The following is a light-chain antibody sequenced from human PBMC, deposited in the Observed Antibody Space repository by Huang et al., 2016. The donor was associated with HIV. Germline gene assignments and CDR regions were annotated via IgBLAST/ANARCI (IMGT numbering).Light chain of an antibody. J-gene: IGKJ2*03. CDR2: SAS. Sequence: AIRLTQSPSSLSASTGDRVTITCRASPGISRYLAWYQQKPGKAPKFLISSASTLQKGVPSRFSGSGFGTDFTLTISSLQSEDLGTYHCQQSYTYPHSFGQGTKLEIK. CDR1: PGISRY. V-gene: IGKV1-8*01. CDR3: QQSYTYPHS.